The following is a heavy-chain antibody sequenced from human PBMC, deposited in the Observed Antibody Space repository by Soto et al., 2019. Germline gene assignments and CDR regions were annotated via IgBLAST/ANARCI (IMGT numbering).Heavy chain of an antibody. V-gene: IGHV1-69*13. CDR1: GDAFSSYA. J-gene: IGHJ4*02. CDR2: IIPIFGTA. CDR3: ARRSNYYDY. D-gene: IGHD3-10*01. Sequence: PVKLSCKASGDAFSSYAISWVRQAPGQGLEWMGGIIPIFGTANYAQKFQGRVTITADESTSTAYMELSSLRSEDTAVYYCARRSNYYDYWGQGTLVTVSS.